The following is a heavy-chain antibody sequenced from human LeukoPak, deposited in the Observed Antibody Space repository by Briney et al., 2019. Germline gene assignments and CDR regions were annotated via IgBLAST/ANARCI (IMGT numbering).Heavy chain of an antibody. V-gene: IGHV3-23*01. CDR3: AVGDYADY. D-gene: IGHD2-15*01. J-gene: IGHJ4*02. CDR2: ISDSGGST. Sequence: GGSLRLSCAASGFTFSGSAMHWVRQAPGKGLEWVSAISDSGGSTYYADSVKGRFTISRDTSKNTLFLQMNSLRVEDTAVYYCAVGDYADYWGQGTLVTVSS. CDR1: GFTFSGSA.